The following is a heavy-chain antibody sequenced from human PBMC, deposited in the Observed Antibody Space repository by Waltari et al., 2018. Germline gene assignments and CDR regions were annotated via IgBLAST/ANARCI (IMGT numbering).Heavy chain of an antibody. CDR1: GDSMSTTDC. J-gene: IGHJ4*02. V-gene: IGHV4-4*02. CDR3: ARDRGRGLYLDS. CDR2: VHRSGRP. Sequence: QLKLQESGPGLVKPSGTLSLTCGVSGDSMSTTDCWSWVRQPPGKGLEWIGQVHRSGRPNYSPSVASRVTMSLDTPNNHFSLKLTSATAADTAIYYCARDRGRGLYLDSWGPGILVTVSP. D-gene: IGHD2-15*01.